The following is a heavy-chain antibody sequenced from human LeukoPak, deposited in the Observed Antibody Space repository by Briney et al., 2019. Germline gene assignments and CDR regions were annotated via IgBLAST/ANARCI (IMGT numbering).Heavy chain of an antibody. CDR1: GFTFSSYS. CDR3: ARAVAGTYDY. Sequence: GGSLRLSCEASGFTFSSYSMNWVRQAPGKGLEWVSSISSSSSYIYYADSVRGRFTISRDNAKNSLYLQMNSLRAEDTAVYYCARAVAGTYDYWGQGTLVTVSS. CDR2: ISSSSSYI. D-gene: IGHD6-19*01. J-gene: IGHJ4*02. V-gene: IGHV3-21*01.